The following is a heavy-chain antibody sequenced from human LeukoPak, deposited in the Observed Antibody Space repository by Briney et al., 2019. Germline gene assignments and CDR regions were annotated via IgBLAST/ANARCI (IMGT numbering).Heavy chain of an antibody. Sequence: GSVKVSCKASGYTFTGYYMHWVRQAPGQGLEGMVCINPNSGCTNYAQKFQGRVTMTRDTSISTAYMELSRLRSDDTAVYYCARVPPALSGWEIYFDYWGQGTLVTVS. CDR3: ARVPPALSGWEIYFDY. D-gene: IGHD6-19*01. CDR1: GYTFTGYY. V-gene: IGHV1-2*02. CDR2: INPNSGCT. J-gene: IGHJ4*02.